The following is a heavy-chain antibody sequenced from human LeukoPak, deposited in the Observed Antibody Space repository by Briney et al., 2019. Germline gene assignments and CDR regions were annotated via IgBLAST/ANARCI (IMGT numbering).Heavy chain of an antibody. CDR2: IIPILGIA. Sequence: AASVKVSCKASGGTFSSYAISWVRQAPGQGLEWMGRIIPILGIANYAQKFQGRVTITADKSTSTAYTELSSLRSEDTAVYYCARALPYCSSTSCYYYYYGMDDWGQGTTVTVSS. D-gene: IGHD2-2*01. CDR3: ARALPYCSSTSCYYYYYGMDD. J-gene: IGHJ6*02. CDR1: GGTFSSYA. V-gene: IGHV1-69*04.